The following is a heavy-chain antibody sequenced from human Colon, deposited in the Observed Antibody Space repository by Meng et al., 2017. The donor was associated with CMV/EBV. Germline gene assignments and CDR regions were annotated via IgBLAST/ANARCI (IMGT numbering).Heavy chain of an antibody. D-gene: IGHD3-16*01. J-gene: IGHJ4*02. V-gene: IGHV6-1*01. CDR2: TYYRSKWFN. Sequence: AGNRCSSNSAAWNWVRQSPSRGLEWLGRTYYRSKWFNDYAVSVKSRITITPDTSKNQFSLQLNSVTPEDTAMYYCARWGSGWKIFDCWGQGTLVTVSS. CDR1: GNRCSSNSAA. CDR3: ARWGSGWKIFDC.